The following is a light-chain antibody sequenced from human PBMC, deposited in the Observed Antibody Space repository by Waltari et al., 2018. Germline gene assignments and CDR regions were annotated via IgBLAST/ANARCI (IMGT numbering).Light chain of an antibody. J-gene: IGKJ4*01. V-gene: IGKV3-11*01. CDR2: DAS. CDR1: QCVSSY. Sequence: EIVLTQSPATRALSPGERATLSCRASQCVSSYLAWYQQKSGQAPRLPIYDASNRATGIPARFSGGGSGTDFTLTISSLEPEDFAVYYCQQRSDWLLTFGGGTKVEIK. CDR3: QQRSDWLLT.